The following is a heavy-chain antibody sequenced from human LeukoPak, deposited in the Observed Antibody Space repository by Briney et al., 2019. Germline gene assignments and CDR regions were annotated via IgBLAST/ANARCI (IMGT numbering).Heavy chain of an antibody. J-gene: IGHJ4*02. CDR1: GGTFSSYA. V-gene: IGHV1-69*04. D-gene: IGHD3-22*01. CDR2: IIPILGIA. CDR3: AREGNNYYDRFDY. Sequence: GASVTVSCKASGGTFSSYAISWVRQAPGQGLEWMGRIIPILGIANYAQKFQGRVTITADKSTSTAYMELSSLRSEDTAVYYCAREGNNYYDRFDYWGQGTLVTVSS.